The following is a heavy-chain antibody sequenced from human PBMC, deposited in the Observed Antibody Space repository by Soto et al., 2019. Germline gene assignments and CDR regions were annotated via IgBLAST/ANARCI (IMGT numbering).Heavy chain of an antibody. Sequence: QVQLVESGGGVVQPGRSLRLSCAASGFAFSESGMHWVRQAPGKGLEWVTLLTAIGNNRYYADSVKGRFTVSRDDSINTLYLQMNYLTSEDTAVYYGAARGNFDYWGQGTLVTVSS. V-gene: IGHV3-30*03. CDR1: GFAFSESG. D-gene: IGHD3-16*01. CDR2: LTAIGNNR. CDR3: AARGNFDY. J-gene: IGHJ4*02.